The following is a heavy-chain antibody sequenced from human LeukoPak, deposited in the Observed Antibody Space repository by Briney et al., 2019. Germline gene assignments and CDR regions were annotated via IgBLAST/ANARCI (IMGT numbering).Heavy chain of an antibody. V-gene: IGHV3-21*01. Sequence: GGSLRLSCAASGFTFSSYSMNWVRQAPGKGLEWVSSISSSSSYIYYADSVKGRFTISRDNAKNSLYLQMNSLRAEDTAVYYCARDEYSGYDYGPETRPLPLNPLDYWGQGTLVTVSS. CDR2: ISSSSSYI. CDR3: ARDEYSGYDYGPETRPLPLNPLDY. J-gene: IGHJ4*02. CDR1: GFTFSSYS. D-gene: IGHD5-12*01.